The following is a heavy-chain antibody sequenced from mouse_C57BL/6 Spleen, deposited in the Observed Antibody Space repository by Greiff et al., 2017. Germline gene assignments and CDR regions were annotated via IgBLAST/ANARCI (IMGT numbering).Heavy chain of an antibody. V-gene: IGHV1-52*01. CDR2: IDPSDSET. Sequence: QVQLQQPGAELVRPGSSVKLSCKASGYTFTSYWMHWVKQRPIQGLEWIGNIDPSDSETHYNQKFKDKATLTVDKSSSTAYMQLSSLTSEDSAVYYCVRSFITTNGIDYWGQGTTLTVSS. J-gene: IGHJ2*01. CDR1: GYTFTSYW. D-gene: IGHD1-1*01. CDR3: VRSFITTNGIDY.